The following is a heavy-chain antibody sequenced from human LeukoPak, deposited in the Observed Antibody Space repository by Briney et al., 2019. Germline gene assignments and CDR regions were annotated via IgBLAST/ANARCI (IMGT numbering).Heavy chain of an antibody. J-gene: IGHJ5*02. D-gene: IGHD3-16*02. Sequence: GASVKVSCKASGYTFNSYDIHWVRQATGQGLEWMVWMNPDSGNTGYAQKFQGRVTMTRNTSINTACMELSSLRSDDTAVYFCARARGRVLLYFGDFDPWGQGTLVTVSS. CDR2: MNPDSGNT. CDR1: GYTFNSYD. CDR3: ARARGRVLLYFGDFDP. V-gene: IGHV1-8*01.